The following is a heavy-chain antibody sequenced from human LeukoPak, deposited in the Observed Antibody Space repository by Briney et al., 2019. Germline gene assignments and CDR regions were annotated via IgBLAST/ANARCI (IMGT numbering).Heavy chain of an antibody. V-gene: IGHV1-46*01. CDR2: INPSGGST. CDR1: GYTFTGYY. D-gene: IGHD3-16*02. Sequence: ASVKVSCKTSGYTFTGYYIHWVRQAPGQGLEWMGIINPSGGSTSYAQKFQGRVTMTRDTSTSTVYMYLSSLRSEDTAVYYCARGAVTFGGVIVSLDYWGQGTLVTVSS. CDR3: ARGAVTFGGVIVSLDY. J-gene: IGHJ4*02.